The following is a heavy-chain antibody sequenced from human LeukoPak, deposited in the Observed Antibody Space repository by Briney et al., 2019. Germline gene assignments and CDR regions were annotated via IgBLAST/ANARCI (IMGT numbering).Heavy chain of an antibody. CDR3: ARVRWGGLYYFDY. D-gene: IGHD3-16*01. J-gene: IGHJ4*02. CDR2: INDDGRST. V-gene: IGHV3-74*01. CDR1: GFTFSSYG. Sequence: PGGSLRLSCAASGFTFSSYGMSWVRQAPGKGLVGVSRINDDGRSTNYADSVKGRFTISRDNAKNTLYLLINSLRAEDTAVYYCARVRWGGLYYFDYWGQGTLVTVSS.